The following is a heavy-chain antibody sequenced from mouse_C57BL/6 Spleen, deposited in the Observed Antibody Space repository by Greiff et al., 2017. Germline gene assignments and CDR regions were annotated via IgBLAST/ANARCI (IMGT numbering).Heavy chain of an antibody. CDR3: SLYGSRSWFAY. V-gene: IGHV14-4*01. CDR2: IDPENGAT. CDR1: GFNIKDDY. J-gene: IGHJ3*01. Sequence: VQLQQSGAELVRPGASVKLSCTASGFNIKDDYMHWVKQRPEQGLEWIGWIDPENGATEYASKFQGKATITADTSSNTAYLQLSSLTSEDTAVYYCSLYGSRSWFAYWGQGTLVTVS. D-gene: IGHD1-1*01.